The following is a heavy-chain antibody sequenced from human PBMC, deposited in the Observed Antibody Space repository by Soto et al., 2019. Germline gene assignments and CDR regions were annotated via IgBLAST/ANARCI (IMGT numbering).Heavy chain of an antibody. V-gene: IGHV4-59*01. CDR3: ARTYDGSGPNSGGYAFDI. CDR1: GDSISAYS. Sequence: SETLSLTCTVSGDSISAYSWSWVRQPPGKGLEWIGNIHYNGNTKYNPSLKSQVTISVDTSKNQFSLRLISVTAADTAVYYCARTYDGSGPNSGGYAFDIWGQGTMVTVSS. J-gene: IGHJ3*02. CDR2: IHYNGNT. D-gene: IGHD3-22*01.